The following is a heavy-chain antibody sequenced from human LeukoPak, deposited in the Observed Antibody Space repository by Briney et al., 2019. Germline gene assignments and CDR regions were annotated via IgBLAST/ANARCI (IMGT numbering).Heavy chain of an antibody. D-gene: IGHD4-17*01. Sequence: PGGSLRLSCAASGFTFSSYGMHWVRQAPGKGLEWVAFIRYDGSNKYYADSVKGRFTISRDNSKNTLYLQMNSLRAEDTAVYYCARDQDGDYGTFDYWGQGTLVTVSP. V-gene: IGHV3-30*02. CDR2: IRYDGSNK. CDR1: GFTFSSYG. CDR3: ARDQDGDYGTFDY. J-gene: IGHJ4*02.